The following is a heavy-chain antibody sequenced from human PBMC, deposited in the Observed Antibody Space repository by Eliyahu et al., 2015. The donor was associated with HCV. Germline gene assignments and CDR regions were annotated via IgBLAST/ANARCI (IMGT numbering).Heavy chain of an antibody. D-gene: IGHD3-22*01. CDR2: ISFDGNNK. V-gene: IGHV3-30-3*01. J-gene: IGHJ4*02. CDR1: GFTFXIYA. CDR3: ARDASSDYYHGSGVNLFDY. Sequence: QVQLVESGGGVVQPGTSLRLSCAASGFTFXIYAVHWVRRAPGKGLEWVAVISFDGNNKNHADSVKGRFTISRDNSKKTLYLQMNSLRVEDTAVYYCARDASSDYYHGSGVNLFDYWGQGTLVTVSP.